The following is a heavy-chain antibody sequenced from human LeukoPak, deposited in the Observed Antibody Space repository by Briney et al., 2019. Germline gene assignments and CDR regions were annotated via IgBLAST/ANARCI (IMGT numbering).Heavy chain of an antibody. CDR3: ARVSQWLVPVGYFQH. V-gene: IGHV1-18*01. Sequence: GASVKVSCKASGYIFTSYAMNWVRQAPGQGLEWMGWISAYNGNTNYAQKLQGRVTMTTDTSTSTAYMELRSLRSDDTAVYYCARVSQWLVPVGYFQHWGQGTLVTVSS. CDR1: GYIFTSYA. D-gene: IGHD6-19*01. J-gene: IGHJ1*01. CDR2: ISAYNGNT.